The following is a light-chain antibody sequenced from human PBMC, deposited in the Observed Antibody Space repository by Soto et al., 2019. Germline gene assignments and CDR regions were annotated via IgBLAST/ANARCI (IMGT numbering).Light chain of an antibody. CDR2: DNN. Sequence: QSVLTQPPSASGTPGQRVAISCSGGNSNIGTNHVNWYQQLPGTGPKLLIYDNNERPSGIPDRFSGSKSGTSATLGITGLQTGDEADYYCGTWDSSLGAGVFGGGTKLTVL. V-gene: IGLV1-51*01. J-gene: IGLJ3*02. CDR1: NSNIGTNH. CDR3: GTWDSSLGAGV.